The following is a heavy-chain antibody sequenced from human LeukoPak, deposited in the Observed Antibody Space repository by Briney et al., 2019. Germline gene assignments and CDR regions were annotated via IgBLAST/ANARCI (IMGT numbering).Heavy chain of an antibody. Sequence: PSETLSLTCSVSGGSISNYYWSWIRQPPGKGLEWIGYMYYSGGTNFNPSLKSRVTISVDTSKNQFSLKLSSVTAADTAVYYCAGTVAGTALDYWGQGTLVTVSS. V-gene: IGHV4-59*01. CDR3: AGTVAGTALDY. CDR1: GGSISNYY. CDR2: MYYSGGT. J-gene: IGHJ4*02. D-gene: IGHD6-19*01.